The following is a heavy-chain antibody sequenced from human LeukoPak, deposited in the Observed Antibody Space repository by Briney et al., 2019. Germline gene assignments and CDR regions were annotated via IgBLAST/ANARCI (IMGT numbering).Heavy chain of an antibody. Sequence: PGGSLRLSCATSGFTFSNAWMNWVRQAPGKGLEWVGRIRSNSDGGTIDYAAPVKGRFTLSRDDSKTTLYLQMNSLQTEDTAVYYCPTDFYDSTWGKGPLVTVSS. V-gene: IGHV3-15*07. CDR2: IRSNSDGGTI. J-gene: IGHJ5*02. CDR1: GFTFSNAW. D-gene: IGHD3-22*01. CDR3: PTDFYDST.